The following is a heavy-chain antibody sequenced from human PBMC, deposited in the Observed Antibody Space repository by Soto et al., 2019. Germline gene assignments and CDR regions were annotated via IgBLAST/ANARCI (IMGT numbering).Heavy chain of an antibody. CDR2: ISYDGSNK. J-gene: IGHJ4*02. CDR1: GFTFSSYG. CDR3: AKDGDSSGYYSFAFDY. D-gene: IGHD3-22*01. Sequence: QVQLVESGGGVVQPGRSLRLSCAASGFTFSSYGMHWVRQAPGKGLEWVAVISYDGSNKYYADSVKGRFTISRDNSKNTLYLQMNSLRAEDTAVYYCAKDGDSSGYYSFAFDYWDQGTLVTVSS. V-gene: IGHV3-30*18.